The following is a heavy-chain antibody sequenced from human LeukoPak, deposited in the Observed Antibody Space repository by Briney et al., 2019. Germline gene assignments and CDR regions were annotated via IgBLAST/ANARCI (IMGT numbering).Heavy chain of an antibody. CDR3: ANDGAYYDSSTDAFDI. J-gene: IGHJ3*02. V-gene: IGHV3-21*04. Sequence: GGSLRLSCAASGFTFSSYSMNWVRQAPGKGLEWVSSISSSSSYIYYADSEKGRFIISRDNSKNTLYLQMNSLRAEDTAVYYCANDGAYYDSSTDAFDIWGQGTMVTVSS. CDR2: ISSSSSYI. CDR1: GFTFSSYS. D-gene: IGHD3-22*01.